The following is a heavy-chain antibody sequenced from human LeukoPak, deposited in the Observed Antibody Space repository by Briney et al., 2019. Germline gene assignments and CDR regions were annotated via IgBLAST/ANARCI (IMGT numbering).Heavy chain of an antibody. CDR2: ISYDGSNK. CDR1: GFTFRSYA. D-gene: IGHD1-26*01. Sequence: GGSLRLSCAASGFTFRSYAMHWVRQAPGKGLEWVAVISYDGSNKYYADSVKGRFTISRDNSKNTLYLQMNSLRAEDTAVYYCARGKSGSYDYFDYWGQGTLVTVSS. CDR3: ARGKSGSYDYFDY. V-gene: IGHV3-30*04. J-gene: IGHJ4*02.